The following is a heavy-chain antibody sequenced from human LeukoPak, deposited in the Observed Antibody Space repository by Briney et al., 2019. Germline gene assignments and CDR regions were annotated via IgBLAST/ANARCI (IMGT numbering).Heavy chain of an antibody. J-gene: IGHJ4*02. D-gene: IGHD3-16*01. CDR3: ARDQGGVGY. CDR1: GFSFSSYG. CDR2: IRSDGSNK. V-gene: IGHV3-30*02. Sequence: PGGSLRLSCAGSGFSFSSYGMHWVRQAPGKGLEWMAFIRSDGSNKYYADSVKGRFTISRDNSKNTLYLQMNSLRAEDTAVYYCARDQGGVGYWGQGTLVTVSS.